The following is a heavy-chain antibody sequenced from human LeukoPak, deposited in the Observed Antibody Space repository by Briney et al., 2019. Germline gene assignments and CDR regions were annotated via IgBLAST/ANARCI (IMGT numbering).Heavy chain of an antibody. Sequence: GGSLRLSCAASGLNNFSTYWMTWVRQAPGRGLEWVANIKEDESETYYVDSVTVRFTISRDNAKNSLYLQMNNLRAEDTAVYYCARGRSNWCYWGQGTVVTVSS. CDR3: ARGRSNWCY. J-gene: IGHJ4*02. V-gene: IGHV3-7*05. D-gene: IGHD7-27*01. CDR1: GLNNFSTYW. CDR2: IKEDESET.